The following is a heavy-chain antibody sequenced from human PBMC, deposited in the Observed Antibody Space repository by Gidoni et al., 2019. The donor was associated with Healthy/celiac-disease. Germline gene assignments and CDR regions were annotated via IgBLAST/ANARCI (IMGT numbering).Heavy chain of an antibody. CDR2: ISGSGGST. V-gene: IGHV3-23*01. CDR1: GFTFSSYA. J-gene: IGHJ6*02. Sequence: EVQLLESGGGLVQPGGSLRLSCAASGFTFSSYAMSWVRQAPGKGLEWVSAISGSGGSTYYADYVKGRFTISRDNSKNTLYLQMNSLRAEDTAVYYCAKDHQDDFWSGYSQNYYYYGMDVWGQGTTVTVSS. CDR3: AKDHQDDFWSGYSQNYYYYGMDV. D-gene: IGHD3-3*01.